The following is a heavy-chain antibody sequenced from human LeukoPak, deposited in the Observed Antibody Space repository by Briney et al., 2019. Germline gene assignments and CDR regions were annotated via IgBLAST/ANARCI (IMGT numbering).Heavy chain of an antibody. J-gene: IGHJ3*02. CDR3: ARDSPPDI. CDR1: GGSVSSSSYY. V-gene: IGHV4-39*07. Sequence: SETLSLTCTVSGGSVSSSSYYWGWIRQPPGKGLEWIGSIYYSGGTYYNPSLKSRVTISVDTSKNQFSLKLSSVTAADTAVYYCARDSPPDIWGQGTMVTVSS. CDR2: IYYSGGT.